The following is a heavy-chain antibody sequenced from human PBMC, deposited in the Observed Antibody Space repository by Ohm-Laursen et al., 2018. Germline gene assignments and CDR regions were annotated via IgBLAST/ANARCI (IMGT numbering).Heavy chain of an antibody. V-gene: IGHV3-30*18. D-gene: IGHD6-13*01. CDR2: ISYDGSNK. J-gene: IGHJ4*02. Sequence: SLRLSCAASGFTFSSYGMHWVRQAPGKGLEWVAVISYDGSNKYYADSVKGRFTISRDNSRNTLYLQLNSLTAGDTAVYYCAKDRQRADGRWHFDYWGQGTLVTVSS. CDR3: AKDRQRADGRWHFDY. CDR1: GFTFSSYG.